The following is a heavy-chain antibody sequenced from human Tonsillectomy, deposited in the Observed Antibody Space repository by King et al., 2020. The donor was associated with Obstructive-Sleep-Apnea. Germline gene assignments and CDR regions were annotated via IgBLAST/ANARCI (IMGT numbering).Heavy chain of an antibody. V-gene: IGHV3-23*04. CDR1: GFTFSSYA. CDR3: AKGFVRPPYS. J-gene: IGHJ4*02. CDR2: INGSGGST. Sequence: VQLVESGGGLVQPGGSLRLSCAASGFTFSSYAMGWVRQAPGKGLEWVSGINGSGGSTYYADSVKGRFTISRDNSKNTLYLQMNRLRAEDTAVYYCAKGFVRPPYSWGQGTLVTVSS. D-gene: IGHD3-10*01.